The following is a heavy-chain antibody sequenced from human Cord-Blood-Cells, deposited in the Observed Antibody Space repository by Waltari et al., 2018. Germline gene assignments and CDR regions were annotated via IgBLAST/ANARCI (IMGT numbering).Heavy chain of an antibody. J-gene: IGHJ3*02. CDR3: AREGYCTGGVCYDAFDI. CDR1: GYTFTGYY. D-gene: IGHD2-8*02. CDR2: SNPNSGGT. V-gene: IGHV1-2*06. Sequence: QVQLVQSGAEVKKPGASVKVSCKASGYTFTGYYMHWVRQAPGQGLEWMGRSNPNSGGTNYAQKFQGRVTMTRDTSISTAYMELSRLRSDDTAVYYCAREGYCTGGVCYDAFDIWGQGTMVTVSS.